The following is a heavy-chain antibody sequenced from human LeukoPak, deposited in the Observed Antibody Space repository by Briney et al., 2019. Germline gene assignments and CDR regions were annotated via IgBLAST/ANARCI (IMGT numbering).Heavy chain of an antibody. CDR1: GFSFSSYW. Sequence: PGGSLRLSCAASGFSFSSYWMTWVRQAPGKGLEWVSAISGSGVSTYYADSVNGRFTISRDNSKNTLYLQMNSLRAEDTAVYYCAKDRSAATDYWGQGTLVTVSS. CDR2: ISGSGVST. CDR3: AKDRSAATDY. V-gene: IGHV3-23*01. J-gene: IGHJ4*02. D-gene: IGHD2-15*01.